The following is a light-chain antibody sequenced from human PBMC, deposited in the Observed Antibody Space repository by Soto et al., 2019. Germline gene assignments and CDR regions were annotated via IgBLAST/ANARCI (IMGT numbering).Light chain of an antibody. Sequence: DIQMTQSPSSLSASVGDRVTITCRTSQLITNYVNWYQQKPGKAPKLLIYTASSLQSGVPSRFSGSGSGTDFTLTISSLQPEDFATYYCQQSFRTPFTFGPATKVDIK. CDR1: QLITNY. V-gene: IGKV1-39*01. J-gene: IGKJ3*01. CDR3: QQSFRTPFT. CDR2: TAS.